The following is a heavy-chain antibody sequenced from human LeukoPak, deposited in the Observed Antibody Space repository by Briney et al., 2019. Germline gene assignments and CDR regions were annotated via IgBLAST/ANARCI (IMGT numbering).Heavy chain of an antibody. Sequence: PGGPLRLSCAASGFTFSGYAMHWARQAPGKGLEWVAVISYDGSNDYYVDSVKGRFTISRDNSKNTLYLQMNSLRAENTAVYYCATNGPGIAVAGYVDYWGQGTLVTVSS. D-gene: IGHD6-19*01. CDR1: GFTFSGYA. J-gene: IGHJ4*02. V-gene: IGHV3-30-3*01. CDR2: ISYDGSND. CDR3: ATNGPGIAVAGYVDY.